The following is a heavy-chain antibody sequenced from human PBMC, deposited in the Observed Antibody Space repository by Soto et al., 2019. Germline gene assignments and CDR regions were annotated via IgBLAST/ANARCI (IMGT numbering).Heavy chain of an antibody. Sequence: PSETLSLTCTVSGGSISSGGYSWTWLRQSPGKGLEWIGYTYQSGSAFYNPSLKSRVTISVDRSKNQFSLNPTSVTAADTAVYYCARDYYGMDVWGQGTTVTVSS. J-gene: IGHJ6*02. CDR1: GGSISSGGYS. V-gene: IGHV4-30-2*06. CDR2: TYQSGSA. CDR3: ARDYYGMDV.